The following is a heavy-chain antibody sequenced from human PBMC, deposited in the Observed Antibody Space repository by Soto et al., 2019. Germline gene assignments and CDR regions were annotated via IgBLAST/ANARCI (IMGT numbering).Heavy chain of an antibody. V-gene: IGHV3-48*01. D-gene: IGHD5-12*01. Sequence: GGSLRLSCAASGFTFSSYSMNWVRQAPGKGLEWVSYISSSSSTIYYADSVKGRFTISRDNAKNSLYLQMNSLRAEDTAVYYCARDRGYSGYDFFYYYMDVWGKGTTVTVSS. CDR2: ISSSSSTI. CDR1: GFTFSSYS. J-gene: IGHJ6*03. CDR3: ARDRGYSGYDFFYYYMDV.